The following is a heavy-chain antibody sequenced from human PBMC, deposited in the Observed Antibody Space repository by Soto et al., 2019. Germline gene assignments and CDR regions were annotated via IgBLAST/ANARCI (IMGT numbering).Heavy chain of an antibody. J-gene: IGHJ4*02. CDR3: TKFVFYGDSLVEY. CDR2: ISGGGGST. CDR1: GLTFSRFA. D-gene: IGHD4-17*01. Sequence: EVQLLESGGDLVQPGGYLRLSCVASGLTFSRFALSWVRQSPGKGLEWVSAISGGGGSTYYADSVKGRFTVSRDNSKNTLYLQINTLRAEDTAVYYCTKFVFYGDSLVEYWGQGTLVTVSS. V-gene: IGHV3-23*01.